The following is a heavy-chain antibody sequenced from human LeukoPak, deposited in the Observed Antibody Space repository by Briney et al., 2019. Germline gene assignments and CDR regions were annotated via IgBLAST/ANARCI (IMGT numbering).Heavy chain of an antibody. CDR2: IIPIFGTA. CDR1: GGTFSSYA. CDR3: ARDDCGGDCYLGY. J-gene: IGHJ4*02. V-gene: IGHV1-69*13. Sequence: GASVKVSCKASGGTFSSYAISWERQAPGQGLEWMGGIIPIFGTANYAQKFQGRVTITADESTSTAYMELSSLRSEDTAVYYCARDDCGGDCYLGYWGQGTLVTVSS. D-gene: IGHD2-21*02.